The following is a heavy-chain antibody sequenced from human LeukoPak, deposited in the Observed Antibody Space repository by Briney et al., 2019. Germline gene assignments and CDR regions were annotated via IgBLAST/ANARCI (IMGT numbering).Heavy chain of an antibody. Sequence: SETLSLTCTVSGGSISSSSYYWGWIRQPPGKGLEWIGSIYYSGSTYYNPSLKSRVTISVDTSKNQFSLKLSSVTAADTAVYYCARRTAYCSSTSCSNMDVWGKGTTVTVSS. CDR1: GGSISSSSYY. D-gene: IGHD2-2*01. V-gene: IGHV4-39*01. J-gene: IGHJ6*03. CDR3: ARRTAYCSSTSCSNMDV. CDR2: IYYSGST.